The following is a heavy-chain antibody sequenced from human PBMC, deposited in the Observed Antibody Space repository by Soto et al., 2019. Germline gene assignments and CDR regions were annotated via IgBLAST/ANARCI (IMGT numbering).Heavy chain of an antibody. V-gene: IGHV4-4*02. CDR2: IYHSGST. CDR3: ARGRGAFYYYGMDV. Sequence: SETLSLTCAVSGGSISSSNWWSWVRQPPGKGLEWIGEIYHSGSTNYNPSLKSRVTISVDKSKNQFSLKLSSVTAADTAVYYCARGRGAFYYYGMDVWGQGTTVTLSS. CDR1: GGSISSSNW. J-gene: IGHJ6*02. D-gene: IGHD2-15*01.